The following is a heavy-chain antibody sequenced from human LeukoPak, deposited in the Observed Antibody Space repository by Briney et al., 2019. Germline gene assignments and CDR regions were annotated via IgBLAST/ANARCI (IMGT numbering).Heavy chain of an antibody. CDR3: ARDLVTVTKGFDI. Sequence: RTSETLSLTCAVSDDSFSSHYWTWIRQPLGKGLEWIGYISYIGSTNYNPSLKSRVTISIDTSKNQFSLKLSSVTAADTAVYYCARDLVTVTKGFDIWGQGTMVSVSS. CDR1: DDSFSSHY. J-gene: IGHJ3*02. CDR2: ISYIGST. D-gene: IGHD4-17*01. V-gene: IGHV4-59*11.